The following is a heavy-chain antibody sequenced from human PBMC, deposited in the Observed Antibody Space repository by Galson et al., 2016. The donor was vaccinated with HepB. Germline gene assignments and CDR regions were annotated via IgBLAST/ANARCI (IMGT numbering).Heavy chain of an antibody. D-gene: IGHD1-14*01. CDR2: TKASGGEK. Sequence: SLKLSCKASGHTFNTYTMPWVRQAPGQGLEWMGITKASGGEKIYAQKFQDRITMTRDKSTSTVYMELNSLRSEDTAVYYCARELDHSEYYNYWGQGTLVTVSS. CDR1: GHTFNTYT. V-gene: IGHV1-46*02. J-gene: IGHJ4*02. CDR3: ARELDHSEYYNY.